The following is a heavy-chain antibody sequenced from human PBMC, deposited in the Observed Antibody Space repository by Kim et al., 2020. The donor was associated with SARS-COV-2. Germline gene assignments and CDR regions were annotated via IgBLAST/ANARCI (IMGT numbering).Heavy chain of an antibody. Sequence: SVKTRFTISRDDSKNKAYLQMNSLKTEDTAVYYCARGSPIPGGWYDAFDIWGQGTMVTVSS. J-gene: IGHJ3*02. CDR3: ARGSPIPGGWYDAFDI. V-gene: IGHV3-73*01. D-gene: IGHD6-19*01.